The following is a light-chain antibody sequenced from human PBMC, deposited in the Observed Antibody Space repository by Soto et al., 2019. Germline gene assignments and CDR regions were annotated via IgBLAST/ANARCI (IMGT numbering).Light chain of an antibody. CDR1: QSVSSN. CDR3: PQYNNWYT. Sequence: EIVMTQSPATLSVSPGERATLSCRASQSVSSNLAWYQQKPGQAPRLLIYGASTRATGIPARFSGSGSGTKFTLTISSLQSEDFGVYYCPQYNNWYTFGQGTKVDIK. J-gene: IGKJ2*01. CDR2: GAS. V-gene: IGKV3-15*01.